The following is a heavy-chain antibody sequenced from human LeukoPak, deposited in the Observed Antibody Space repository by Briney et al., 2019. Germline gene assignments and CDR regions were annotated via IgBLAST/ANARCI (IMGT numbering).Heavy chain of an antibody. CDR2: IIPIPGIA. V-gene: IGHV1-69*04. J-gene: IGHJ6*02. D-gene: IGHD2-2*01. Sequence: SVKVSCKASGGTFSSYAISWVRQAPGQGLEWMGRIIPIPGIANYAQKFQGRVTITADKSTSTAYMELSSLRSEDTAVYYCAREGPLYCSSTSCYGYYYGMDVWGQGTTVTVSS. CDR1: GGTFSSYA. CDR3: AREGPLYCSSTSCYGYYYGMDV.